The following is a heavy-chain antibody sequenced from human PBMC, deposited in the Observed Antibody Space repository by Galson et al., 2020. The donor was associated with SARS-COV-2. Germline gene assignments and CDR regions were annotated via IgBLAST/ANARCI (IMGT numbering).Heavy chain of an antibody. J-gene: IGHJ4*02. CDR3: ARLTDYYDSSGYY. Sequence: ASVKVSCKASGYTFTSYYMHWVRQAPGQGLEWMGWINPNSGGTNYAQKFQGRVTMTRDTSISTAYMELSRLRSDDTAVYYCARLTDYYDSSGYYWGQGTLVTVSS. CDR2: INPNSGGT. D-gene: IGHD3-22*01. CDR1: GYTFTSYY. V-gene: IGHV1-2*02.